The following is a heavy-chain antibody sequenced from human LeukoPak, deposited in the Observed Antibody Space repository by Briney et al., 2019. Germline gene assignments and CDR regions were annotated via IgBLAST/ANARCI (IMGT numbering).Heavy chain of an antibody. CDR2: IYYSGST. CDR3: ARDRAVAGLDY. V-gene: IGHV4-59*01. J-gene: IGHJ4*02. D-gene: IGHD6-19*01. Sequence: SETLSLTCTVSGGSISSYYWSWIRQPPGKGLEWIGYIYYSGSTNYNPSLKSRVTISVDTSKNQFSLKLSSVTAADTAVYYCARDRAVAGLDYWGQGTLVTVSS. CDR1: GGSISSYY.